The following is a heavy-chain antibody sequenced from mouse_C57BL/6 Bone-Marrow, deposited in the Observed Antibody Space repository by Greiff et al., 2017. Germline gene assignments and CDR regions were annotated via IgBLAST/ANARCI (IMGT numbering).Heavy chain of an antibody. CDR3: AREGWLLRNWYFDV. V-gene: IGHV1-85*01. J-gene: IGHJ1*03. CDR1: GYTFTSYD. CDR2: IYPRDGST. D-gene: IGHD2-3*01. Sequence: QVQLKESGPELVKPGASVKLSCKASGYTFTSYDINWVKQRPGQGLEWIGWIYPRDGSTKYNEKFKGKATLTVEPSSSTAYMELHSLTSEDSAVYFCAREGWLLRNWYFDVWGTGTTVTVSS.